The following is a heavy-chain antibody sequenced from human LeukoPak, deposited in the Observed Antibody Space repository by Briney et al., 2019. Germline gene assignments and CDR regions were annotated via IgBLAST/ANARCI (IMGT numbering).Heavy chain of an antibody. J-gene: IGHJ4*02. Sequence: SQTLSLTCTVSGGSISSGDYYWTWIRQPPGKGLEWIGYIYYSGSAYYNPSLKSRLIISVDTSKNQFSLKLSSVTAADTAVYYCARGLGSSWYGDWGQGTLVTVSS. CDR1: GGSISSGDYY. V-gene: IGHV4-30-4*01. D-gene: IGHD6-13*01. CDR3: ARGLGSSWYGD. CDR2: IYYSGSA.